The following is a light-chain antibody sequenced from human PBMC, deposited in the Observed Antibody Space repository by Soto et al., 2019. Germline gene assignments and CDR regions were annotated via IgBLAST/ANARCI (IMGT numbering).Light chain of an antibody. CDR3: QQYNNWPPLT. CDR2: GAS. J-gene: IGKJ4*01. Sequence: EIVMTQSPATLSVSPGERATLSCRASQSIGTHLAWYQQKPGQGPRLVIYGASSRAAGIPARFSGSGSWTEFTLTIISLQSEDFALYYFQQYNNWPPLTFGGGTKVEIK. V-gene: IGKV3-15*01. CDR1: QSIGTH.